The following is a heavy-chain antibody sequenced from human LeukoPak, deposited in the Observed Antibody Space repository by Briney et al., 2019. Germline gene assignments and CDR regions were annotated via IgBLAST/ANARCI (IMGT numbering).Heavy chain of an antibody. J-gene: IGHJ5*02. CDR2: INTNTGNP. D-gene: IGHD5-12*01. V-gene: IGHV7-4-1*02. CDR3: ARDSTEAVATNLYNWFDP. Sequence: ASVKVSCKASGYTFTSYYMHWVRQAPGQGLEWMGWINTNTGNPTYAQGFTGRFVFSLDTSVSTAYLQISSLKAEDTAVYYCARDSTEAVATNLYNWFDPWGQGTLVTVSS. CDR1: GYTFTSYY.